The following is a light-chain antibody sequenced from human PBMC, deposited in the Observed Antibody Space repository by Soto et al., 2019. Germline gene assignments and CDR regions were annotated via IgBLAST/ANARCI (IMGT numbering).Light chain of an antibody. CDR1: QNNKNY. Sequence: DIVMTQSPDSLAVSLGERATINCKSSQNNKNYLAWYQQKAGQPPKLIIDWASTRASGVPDRFSGSGSGTDFTLTISSLQAEDVAVYYWQHYYSSWTFGQGTKVEIK. V-gene: IGKV4-1*01. J-gene: IGKJ1*01. CDR3: QHYYSSWT. CDR2: WAS.